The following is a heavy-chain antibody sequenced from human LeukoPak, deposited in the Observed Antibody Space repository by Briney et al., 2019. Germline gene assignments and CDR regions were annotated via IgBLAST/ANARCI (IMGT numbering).Heavy chain of an antibody. CDR3: AKEYCSGGSCYSPVMDV. J-gene: IGHJ6*02. CDR2: ISYDGSNK. Sequence: PGGSLRFSCAASGFTFSSYGRHWVRQAPGKGLEWVAVISYDGSNKYYADSVKGRFTISRDNSKNTLYLQMNSLRAEDTAVYYCAKEYCSGGSCYSPVMDVWGQGTTVTVSS. D-gene: IGHD2-15*01. V-gene: IGHV3-30*18. CDR1: GFTFSSYG.